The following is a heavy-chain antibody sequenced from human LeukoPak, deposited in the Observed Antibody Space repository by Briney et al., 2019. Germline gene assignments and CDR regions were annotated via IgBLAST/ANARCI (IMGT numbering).Heavy chain of an antibody. V-gene: IGHV3-30*04. J-gene: IGHJ3*02. D-gene: IGHD3-10*01. Sequence: GRSLRLYCAASGFTFSSYAMHWVRQAPGKGLEWVAVISYDGSNKYYADSVKGRFTISRDNSKNTLYLQMNSLRAEDTAVYYCARWYGELAAFDIWGQGTMVTVSS. CDR1: GFTFSSYA. CDR2: ISYDGSNK. CDR3: ARWYGELAAFDI.